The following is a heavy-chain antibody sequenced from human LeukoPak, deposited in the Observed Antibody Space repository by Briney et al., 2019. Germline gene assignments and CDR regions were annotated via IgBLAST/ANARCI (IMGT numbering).Heavy chain of an antibody. CDR2: ISGSGGST. D-gene: IGHD6-13*01. J-gene: IGHJ3*02. V-gene: IGHV3-23*01. CDR1: GFTFSNYA. Sequence: PGGSLRLSCVASGFTFSNYAMTWVRQAPGKGLEWVSAISGSGGSTYYADSVKGRFTISRDNSKNTLYLQMNSLRAEDTAVYYCAKVHASSSWYSDAFDIWGQGTMVTVSS. CDR3: AKVHASSSWYSDAFDI.